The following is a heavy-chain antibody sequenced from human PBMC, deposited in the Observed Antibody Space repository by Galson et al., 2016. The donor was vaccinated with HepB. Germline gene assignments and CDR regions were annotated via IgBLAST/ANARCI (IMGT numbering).Heavy chain of an antibody. D-gene: IGHD3-3*01. Sequence: SLRLSCAASGFAFSNAWMNWVRQAPGKGLEWIGRIKHKDDGGTTDYAAPLKGRFTISRDDSKNTLYLQMNSLRNEDTGMYYCTTGSPGWSEVYDHWGQGTLVIVAS. J-gene: IGHJ4*02. CDR3: TTGSPGWSEVYDH. V-gene: IGHV3-15*01. CDR2: IKHKDDGGTT. CDR1: GFAFSNAW.